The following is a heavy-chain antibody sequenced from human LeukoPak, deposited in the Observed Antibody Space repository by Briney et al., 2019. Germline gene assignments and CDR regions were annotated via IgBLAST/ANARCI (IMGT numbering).Heavy chain of an antibody. CDR1: GGSISSGDYY. D-gene: IGHD3-10*01. Sequence: SQTLSLTCTVSGGSISSGDYYWRWIRQPPGKGLEWIGYIYYSGSTYYNPSLKSRVTISVDTSKNQFSLKLSSVTAADTAVYYCARGGISSGSFDYWGQGTLVTV. V-gene: IGHV4-30-4*01. J-gene: IGHJ4*02. CDR2: IYYSGST. CDR3: ARGGISSGSFDY.